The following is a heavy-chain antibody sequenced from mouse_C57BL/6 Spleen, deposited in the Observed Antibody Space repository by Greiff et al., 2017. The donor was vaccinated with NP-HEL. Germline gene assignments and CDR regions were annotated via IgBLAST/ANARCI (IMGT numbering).Heavy chain of an antibody. CDR2: SRNKANDYTT. V-gene: IGHV7-1*01. CDR3: ARDKDYGSAMDY. CDR1: GFTFSDFY. J-gene: IGHJ4*01. D-gene: IGHD1-1*01. Sequence: EVKLMESGGGLVQSGRSLRLSCATSGFTFSDFYMEWVRQAPGKGLEWIAASRNKANDYTTEYSASVKGRFIVSRDTSQSILYLQMNALRAEDTAIYYCARDKDYGSAMDYWGQGTSVTVSS.